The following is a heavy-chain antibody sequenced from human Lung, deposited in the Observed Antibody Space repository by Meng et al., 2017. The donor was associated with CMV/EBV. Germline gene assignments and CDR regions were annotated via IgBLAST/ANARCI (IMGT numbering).Heavy chain of an antibody. CDR1: GGSISSYY. Sequence: SETLSLXXTVSGGSISSYYWSWIRQPPGKGLEWIGYIYYSGSTNYNPSLKSRVTISVDTSKNQFSLKLSSVTAADTAVYYCARGARRLNSPYHYYYGMDVWGQGNXVTGSS. CDR3: ARGARRLNSPYHYYYGMDV. J-gene: IGHJ6*01. V-gene: IGHV4-59*01. CDR2: IYYSGST. D-gene: IGHD5-18*01.